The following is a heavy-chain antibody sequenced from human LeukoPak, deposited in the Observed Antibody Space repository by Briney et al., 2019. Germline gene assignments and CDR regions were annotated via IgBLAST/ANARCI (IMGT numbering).Heavy chain of an antibody. CDR2: INHSGST. J-gene: IGHJ2*01. CDR3: ARSPWSRAFNL. Sequence: SETLSLTCAVYGGFFSGYYWSWIRQPPGGGLGWIGEINHSGSTNNTPSLKCRVTISVATSKTKFYLKRRSVTAADTAVYYCARSPWSRAFNLCGRGTLVTVSS. V-gene: IGHV4-34*01. CDR1: GGFFSGYY. D-gene: IGHD2-15*01.